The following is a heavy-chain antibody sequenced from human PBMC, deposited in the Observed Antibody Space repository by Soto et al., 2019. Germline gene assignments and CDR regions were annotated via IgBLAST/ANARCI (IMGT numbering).Heavy chain of an antibody. CDR1: GFTFSSYW. CDR3: ARSVYGDRPLFDY. J-gene: IGHJ4*02. D-gene: IGHD4-17*01. Sequence: EVQLGGSGGGLVQPGGSLRLSCAASGFTFSSYWMHWVRQVPGKGLVWVSRINSDGSRTSYAESVKGRFIISRDSAKNTVYLKMNSLIAEDSAVYYCARSVYGDRPLFDYWGQGTLVTVSS. V-gene: IGHV3-74*01. CDR2: INSDGSRT.